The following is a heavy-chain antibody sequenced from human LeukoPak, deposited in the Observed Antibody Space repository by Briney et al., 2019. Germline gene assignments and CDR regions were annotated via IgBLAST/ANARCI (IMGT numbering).Heavy chain of an antibody. V-gene: IGHV1-2*02. CDR1: GYTFTGYY. J-gene: IGHJ4*02. CDR3: PKSRDGYNLGDFDY. CDR2: INPNSGGT. D-gene: IGHD5-24*01. Sequence: ASVKVSCKASGYTFTGYYMHWVRQAPGQGLEWMGWINPNSGGTNYAQKFQGRVTMTRDTSISTAYMELSRLRSDDTAVYYCPKSRDGYNLGDFDYWGQGTLVTVSS.